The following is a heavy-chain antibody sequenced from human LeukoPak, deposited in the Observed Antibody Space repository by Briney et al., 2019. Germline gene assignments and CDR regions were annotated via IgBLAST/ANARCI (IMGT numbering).Heavy chain of an antibody. D-gene: IGHD2-15*01. CDR2: IYYSGST. CDR3: ARRVVGYCSGGSCYPDVNWFDP. J-gene: IGHJ5*02. Sequence: SETLSLTCTVSGGSISSYYWSWIRQPPGKGLEWIGYIYYSGSTNYNPSLKSRVTISVDTSKNQFSLKLSSETAADTAVYYCARRVVGYCSGGSCYPDVNWFDPWGQGTLVTVSS. CDR1: GGSISSYY. V-gene: IGHV4-59*01.